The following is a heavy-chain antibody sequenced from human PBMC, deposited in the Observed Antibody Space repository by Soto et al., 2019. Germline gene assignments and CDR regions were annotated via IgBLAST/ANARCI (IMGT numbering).Heavy chain of an antibody. V-gene: IGHV2-5*02. CDR3: AHRHRDLAGLFDY. CDR2: IYGDDDK. J-gene: IGHJ4*02. CDR1: GFSLSTSAVG. Sequence: QITLKESGPTLVKPTQTLTLTCTFSGFSLSTSAVGVGWIRQPPGKALEWLTVIYGDDDKRSSPSLRSRLTITNDTSKNQVVLTMTNIDPVDTATYYCAHRHRDLAGLFDYWGQGTLVTVSS.